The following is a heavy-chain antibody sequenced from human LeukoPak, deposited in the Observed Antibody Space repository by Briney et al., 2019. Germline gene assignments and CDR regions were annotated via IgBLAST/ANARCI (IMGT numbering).Heavy chain of an antibody. V-gene: IGHV4-59*01. CDR3: ARGYTRDFYYDYYMDV. J-gene: IGHJ6*03. CDR2: IFYSGSG. CDR1: GGSISPYY. Sequence: PSETLSLTCTVSGGSISPYYWSWIRQSPGKGLEWIGYIFYSGSGKYNPSLKSRVTISPDTSKNQVSLNLSSVTAADTAVYYCARGYTRDFYYDYYMDVWGKGTAVTFSS. D-gene: IGHD6-13*01.